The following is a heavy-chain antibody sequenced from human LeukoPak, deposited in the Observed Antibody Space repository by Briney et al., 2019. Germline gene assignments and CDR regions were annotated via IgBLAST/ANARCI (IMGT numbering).Heavy chain of an antibody. D-gene: IGHD4-23*01. J-gene: IGHJ4*02. CDR2: IYYSGST. CDR1: GGSVTYTNYY. V-gene: IGHV4-30-4*01. Sequence: SETLSLTCTVSGGSVTYTNYYWSWIRQPPGKGLEWIGYIYYSGSTYYNPSLKSRVTISVDTSKNQFSLKLSSVTAADTAVYYCARDLLNEGNHLDYWGQGTLVTVSS. CDR3: ARDLLNEGNHLDY.